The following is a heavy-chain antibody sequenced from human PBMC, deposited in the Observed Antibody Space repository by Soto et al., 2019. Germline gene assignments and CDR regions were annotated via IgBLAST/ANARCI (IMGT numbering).Heavy chain of an antibody. CDR3: ARHNYGSGSTYFDY. J-gene: IGHJ4*02. D-gene: IGHD3-10*01. CDR1: GGSISSGGYS. CDR2: INHSGST. Sequence: SETLSLTCAVSGGSISSGGYSWSWIRQPPGKGLEWIGDINHSGSTYYNPSLKGRVTISVDTSKNQFSLKLTSVTAADTAVYYCARHNYGSGSTYFDYWGQGTLVTVSS. V-gene: IGHV4-30-2*01.